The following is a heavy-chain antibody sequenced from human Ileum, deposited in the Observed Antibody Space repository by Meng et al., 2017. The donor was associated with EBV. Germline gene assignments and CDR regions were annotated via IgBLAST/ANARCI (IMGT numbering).Heavy chain of an antibody. CDR3: ASSDYYRSDY. J-gene: IGHJ4*02. V-gene: IGHV4-4*02. CDR1: GGSISRSYW. CDR2: TSHSGST. Sequence: VPLQESGPGLVKPSETLSLTCAVSGGSISRSYWWSWVRQPPGKGLEWIGETSHSGSTNYSPSLKSRVTISLDKSKNQLSLKLNSVTAADTAVYYCASSDYYRSDYWGQGTLVTVSS. D-gene: IGHD3-22*01.